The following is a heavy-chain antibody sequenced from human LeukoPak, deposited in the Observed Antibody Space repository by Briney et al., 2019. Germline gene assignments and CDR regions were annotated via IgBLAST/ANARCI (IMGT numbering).Heavy chain of an antibody. Sequence: ASVEVSCNASGYTFTGYYMHWVRQAPGQGLEWMGWINPNSGGTNYAQKFQGRVSMTRDTSISTAYMELSRLRADDTAVYYCARDQWLRGGHYYYYYYMDVWGKGTTVTVSS. CDR2: INPNSGGT. J-gene: IGHJ6*03. CDR3: ARDQWLRGGHYYYYYYMDV. V-gene: IGHV1-2*02. CDR1: GYTFTGYY. D-gene: IGHD5-12*01.